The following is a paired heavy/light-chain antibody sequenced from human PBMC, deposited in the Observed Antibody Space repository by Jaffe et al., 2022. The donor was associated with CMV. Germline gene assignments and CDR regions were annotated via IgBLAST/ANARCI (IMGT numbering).Light chain of an antibody. Sequence: QSVLTQPPSVSAAPGQKVTLSCSGSIFNNGFSYASWYQQLPGAAPKLLIYQNNKRPSGIPDRFSGSRSGTSATLGITGLQTGDEADYYCETWDHSLGIGVFGGGTKLTVL. CDR2: QNN. CDR1: IFNNGFSY. CDR3: ETWDHSLGIGV. V-gene: IGLV1-51*02. J-gene: IGLJ3*02.
Heavy chain of an antibody. CDR1: GSTFSVSP. CDR2: ISPSGDAT. Sequence: EVQLVESGGGLVKPGGSLRLSCAASGSTFSVSPMNWVRQAPGKGLEWVSSISPSGDATYYGNSVKGRFTISRDNAKNSLYLQMNSLRPEDTAVYFCARETYGGQDLTDWGQGTLVTVSS. V-gene: IGHV3-21*02. J-gene: IGHJ4*02. CDR3: ARETYGGQDLTD. D-gene: IGHD4-17*01.